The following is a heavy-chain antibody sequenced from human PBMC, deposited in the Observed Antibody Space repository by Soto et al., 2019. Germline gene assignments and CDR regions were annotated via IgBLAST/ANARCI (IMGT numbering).Heavy chain of an antibody. D-gene: IGHD3-10*01. CDR2: INHSGST. J-gene: IGHJ5*02. V-gene: IGHV4-34*01. CDR3: ARGHRLLWFGAGFSWFDP. CDR1: GGSFSGYY. Sequence: QVQLQQWGAGLLKPSETLSLTCAVYGGSFSGYYWSWIRQPPGKGLEWIGEINHSGSTNYNPSLKRRVPISVDTSKNQFSLKLSSVTAADTAVYYCARGHRLLWFGAGFSWFDPWGQGTLVTVSS.